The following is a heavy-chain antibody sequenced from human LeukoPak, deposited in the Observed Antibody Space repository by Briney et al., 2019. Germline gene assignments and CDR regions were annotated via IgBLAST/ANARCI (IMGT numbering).Heavy chain of an antibody. CDR3: VSELYDSWDY. CDR1: GFTFSSYG. CDR2: IRYDGSNK. V-gene: IGHV3-30*02. J-gene: IGHJ4*02. D-gene: IGHD3-22*01. Sequence: GGSLRLPCAASGFTFSSYGMHWVRQAPGKGLEWVAFIRYDGSNKYYADSVKGRFTISRDNSKNTLYLQMNSLRAEDTAVYYCVSELYDSWDYWGQGTLVTVSS.